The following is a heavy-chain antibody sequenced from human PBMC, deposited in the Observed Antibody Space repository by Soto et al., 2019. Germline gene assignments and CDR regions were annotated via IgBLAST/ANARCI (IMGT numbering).Heavy chain of an antibody. V-gene: IGHV3-53*01. J-gene: IGHJ4*02. CDR2: IYSGGST. CDR3: GRHITMDPLLVY. D-gene: IGHD3-10*01. Sequence: EVQLVESGGGLIQPGGSLRLSCAVSGFTVSSNYMSWVRQAPGKGLEWVSVIYSGGSTYYADSVEGRFTISRDNSKSTVYLQMNSLRAEDTAVYYCGRHITMDPLLVYWGQGTLVTVS. CDR1: GFTVSSNY.